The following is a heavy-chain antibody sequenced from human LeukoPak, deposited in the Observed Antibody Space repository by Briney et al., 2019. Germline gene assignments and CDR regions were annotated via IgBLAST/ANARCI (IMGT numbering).Heavy chain of an antibody. Sequence: GGSLRLSCEVSGFTFSSSRMNWVRQAPGKGLEWVSYISSRGTTKHYADSVKGRFTISRDNAKNALYLQMNSLRVEGTAVYYCANFEPGYTSSWYAEFWGQGTLVTVSS. CDR2: ISSRGTTK. J-gene: IGHJ4*02. CDR3: ANFEPGYTSSWYAEF. D-gene: IGHD6-13*01. V-gene: IGHV3-48*01. CDR1: GFTFSSSR.